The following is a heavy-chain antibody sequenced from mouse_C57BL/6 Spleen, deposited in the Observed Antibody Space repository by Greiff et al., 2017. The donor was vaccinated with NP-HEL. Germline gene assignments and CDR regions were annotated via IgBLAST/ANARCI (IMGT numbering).Heavy chain of an antibody. CDR3: ARWGTGTWYFDV. CDR2: INPNNGGT. J-gene: IGHJ1*03. D-gene: IGHD4-1*01. Sequence: EVQLQQSGPELVKPGASVKIPCKASGYTFTDYNMDWVKQSHGKSLEWIGDINPNNGGTIYNQKFKGKATLTVDKSSSTAYMELRSLTSEDTAVYYCARWGTGTWYFDVWGTGTTVTVSS. V-gene: IGHV1-18*01. CDR1: GYTFTDYN.